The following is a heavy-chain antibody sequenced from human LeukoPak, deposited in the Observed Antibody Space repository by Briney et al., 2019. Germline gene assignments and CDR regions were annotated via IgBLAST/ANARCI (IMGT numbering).Heavy chain of an antibody. CDR2: ISGSTTNI. Sequence: GGSLRLSCAASGFTFSSYSMNWVRHAPGKGLEGGSSISGSTTNIHYVDSVKGRFTISRDNGKNSLYLQMNSLRAEDTAVYYCARDVGDYGYYFHTWGQGTLVTVSS. CDR3: ARDVGDYGYYFHT. CDR1: GFTFSSYS. D-gene: IGHD4-17*01. V-gene: IGHV3-21*01. J-gene: IGHJ4*02.